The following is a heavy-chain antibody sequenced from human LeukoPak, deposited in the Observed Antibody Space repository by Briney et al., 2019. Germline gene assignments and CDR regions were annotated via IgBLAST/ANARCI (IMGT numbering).Heavy chain of an antibody. Sequence: GGSLRLSCAASGYTFSSYAMHWVRQAPGKGLEWVAVISYDGSNKYYADSVKGRFTISRDNSKNTLYLQMNSLRAEDTAVYYCARDPELYYYDSSGYSGHAFDIWGQGTMVTVSS. D-gene: IGHD3-22*01. V-gene: IGHV3-30*04. CDR1: GYTFSSYA. CDR2: ISYDGSNK. J-gene: IGHJ3*02. CDR3: ARDPELYYYDSSGYSGHAFDI.